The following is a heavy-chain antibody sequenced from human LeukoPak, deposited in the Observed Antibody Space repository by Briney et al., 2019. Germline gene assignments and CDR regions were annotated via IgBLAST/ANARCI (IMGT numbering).Heavy chain of an antibody. J-gene: IGHJ4*02. V-gene: IGHV3-48*03. CDR2: ISSSGSTI. CDR1: GFTFSSYE. CDR3: ARGAYKPFDY. D-gene: IGHD5-24*01. Sequence: GGSLRLSCAASGFTFSSYEMNWVRQAPGKGLEWVSYISSSGSTIYYADSVKGRFTISRDNAKNSLYLQMNSLRAEDTAVFYCARGAYKPFDYWGQGTLVTVSS.